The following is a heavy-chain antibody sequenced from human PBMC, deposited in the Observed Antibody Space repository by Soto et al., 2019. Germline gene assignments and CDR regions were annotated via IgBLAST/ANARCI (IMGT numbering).Heavy chain of an antibody. CDR1: GYTLTSYY. CDR3: ARRLGATAPFFDS. Sequence: ASVKVSCKASGYTLTSYYMDWVRQAPGQGLEWMGKINPSVGSTTSAQKFQGRITMTRDTSTSTVYMELSSLRSEDTAVYYCARRLGATAPFFDSWGQGTLVTVS. D-gene: IGHD1-26*01. V-gene: IGHV1-46*01. J-gene: IGHJ4*02. CDR2: INPSVGST.